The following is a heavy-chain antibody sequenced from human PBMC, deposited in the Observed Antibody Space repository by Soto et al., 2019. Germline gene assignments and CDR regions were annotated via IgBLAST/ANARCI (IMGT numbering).Heavy chain of an antibody. Sequence: QVQLQESGPGLVKPSETLSLTCTVSGGSISSYYWSWIRQPPGKGLEWIGYIYYSGSTNYNPSLKSRGTIAVATSKNQFSLKLSSVTAADTAVYYCAGRGDRNCSGGSCYQPRHAFDIWGQGTMVTVSS. CDR1: GGSISSYY. V-gene: IGHV4-59*08. J-gene: IGHJ3*02. CDR2: IYYSGST. D-gene: IGHD2-15*01. CDR3: AGRGDRNCSGGSCYQPRHAFDI.